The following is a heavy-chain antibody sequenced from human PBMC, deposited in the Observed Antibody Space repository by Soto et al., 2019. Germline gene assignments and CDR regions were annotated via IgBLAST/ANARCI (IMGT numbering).Heavy chain of an antibody. J-gene: IGHJ4*02. V-gene: IGHV4-30-2*01. CDR1: GGSIDSTDYS. CDR3: ARIHWSQSSFEY. CDR2: VSPRWTA. Sequence: SETLPLTCAVSGGSIDSTDYSLTWIRQPPGKGLEWIGYVSPRWTAYSIPSLNGRLTLSMDSSQTQFSLKLTSVTAADSAVYYSARIHWSQSSFEYWVRGIVLTVSS. D-gene: IGHD6-19*01.